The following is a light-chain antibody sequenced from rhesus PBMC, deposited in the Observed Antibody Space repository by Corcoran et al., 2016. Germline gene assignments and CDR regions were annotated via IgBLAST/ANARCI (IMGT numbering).Light chain of an antibody. V-gene: IGKV1-28*01. Sequence: DIQMTQSPSSLSASVGDTVTIPCRASQGISSYLNWFQQKPGKAPKLLIYASSNLETGVPSRFSGGGYGTEFTLTIRSLQPEDFAAYYCLQHNSYPLTFGGGTKVEIK. CDR1: QGISSY. J-gene: IGKJ4*01. CDR3: LQHNSYPLT. CDR2: ASS.